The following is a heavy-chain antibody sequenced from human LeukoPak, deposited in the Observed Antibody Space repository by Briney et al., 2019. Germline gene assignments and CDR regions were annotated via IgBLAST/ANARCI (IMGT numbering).Heavy chain of an antibody. D-gene: IGHD1-26*01. V-gene: IGHV5-51*01. CDR2: IYPGDSDT. Sequence: HGESLQISCKGSGYNFTTYWIDWVRQLPGKGLEWMGIIYPGDSDTRYSPSFQGQVTISADKSISTAYLQWSSLKASDTAIYYCARKGGGFDYWGQGTLVTVSS. CDR3: ARKGGGFDY. J-gene: IGHJ4*02. CDR1: GYNFTTYW.